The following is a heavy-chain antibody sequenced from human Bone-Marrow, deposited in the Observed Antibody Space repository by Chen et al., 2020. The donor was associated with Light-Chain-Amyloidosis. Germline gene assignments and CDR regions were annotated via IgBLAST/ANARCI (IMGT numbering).Heavy chain of an antibody. Sequence: VQLVEYGGGVVQRGRCVRVRCAASGCLLSSHGMRWVRQAPGKGLVWVAVIWYDGSNQYYADSGKGRFTISRDNSMNTLYLQMNSLRVEDTAVYYCARWADEKKMDVWGQGTTVTVSS. V-gene: IGHV3-33*01. CDR2: IWYDGSNQ. CDR3: ARWADEKKMDV. CDR1: GCLLSSHG. J-gene: IGHJ6*02.